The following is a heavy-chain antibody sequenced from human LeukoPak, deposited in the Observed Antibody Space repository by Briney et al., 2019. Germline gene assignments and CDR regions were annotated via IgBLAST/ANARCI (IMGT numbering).Heavy chain of an antibody. CDR2: ISPTGEGT. CDR1: GFAFSNTG. CDR3: ARDAGGAWPFDY. V-gene: IGHV3-23*01. Sequence: PGGSLRLSCAASGFAFSNTGMTWVRQAPGRGLEWVSTISPTGEGTHYADSVKGRFTISRDNSKSTLSLEMNSLRADDTATYYCARDAGGAWPFDYWGQGTRVIVSS. D-gene: IGHD4-17*01. J-gene: IGHJ4*02.